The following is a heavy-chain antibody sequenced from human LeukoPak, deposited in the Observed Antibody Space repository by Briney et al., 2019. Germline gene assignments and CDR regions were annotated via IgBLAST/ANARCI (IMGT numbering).Heavy chain of an antibody. Sequence: GGSLRLSCAASGFTFSSYAMHWVRQAPGKGLEWVAVISYDGSNKYYADSVKGRFTISRDNSKNTLYLQMSSLRAEDTAVYYCARDGHGLVPWYYFDSWGQGTLVTVSS. V-gene: IGHV3-30-3*01. CDR2: ISYDGSNK. CDR1: GFTFSSYA. D-gene: IGHD3/OR15-3a*01. CDR3: ARDGHGLVPWYYFDS. J-gene: IGHJ4*02.